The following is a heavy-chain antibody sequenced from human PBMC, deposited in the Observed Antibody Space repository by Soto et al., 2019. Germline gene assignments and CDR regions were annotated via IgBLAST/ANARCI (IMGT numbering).Heavy chain of an antibody. CDR2: IHGGGAGT. J-gene: IGHJ5*02. D-gene: IGHD3-9*01. CDR1: GFTFSNYA. Sequence: EAQLLESGGGLVQPGGSLRLTCAASGFTFSNYAMTWVRQVPGKGLEWVSSIHGGGAGTYYSDYVKGRFTVSRDDSEETLYIQLSSLRVDDTAVYYCGKEPVSTDWEGDWIDPWGQGTLVIVSS. V-gene: IGHV3-23*01. CDR3: GKEPVSTDWEGDWIDP.